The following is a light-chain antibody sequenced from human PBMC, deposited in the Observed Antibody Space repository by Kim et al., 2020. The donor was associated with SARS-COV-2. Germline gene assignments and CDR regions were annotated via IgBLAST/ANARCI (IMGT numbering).Light chain of an antibody. CDR1: SSNIGNNY. J-gene: IGLJ1*01. CDR2: DNT. CDR3: GIWDSSLNAYV. Sequence: RVTISCSGSSSNIGNNYVSWYQQLPGTAPKLLIYDNTKRPSEIPDRVSGSRSGTSATLGITGLQTADEADYYCGIWDSSLNAYVFGTGTKVTVL. V-gene: IGLV1-51*01.